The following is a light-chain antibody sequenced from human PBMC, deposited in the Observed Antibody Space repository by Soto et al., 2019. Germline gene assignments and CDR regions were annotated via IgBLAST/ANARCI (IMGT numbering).Light chain of an antibody. CDR3: KSYAGSNTYV. J-gene: IGLJ1*01. CDR1: KSDIGVYDF. V-gene: IGLV2-8*01. CDR2: EVV. Sequence: QSARTQPPSASGSPGQSVTISCTGTKSDIGVYDFVSWYQHHPGKAPRLIIYEVVQRPSGVPDRFSGSKSGNTASLTVSGLQAADEADYFCKSYAGSNTYVFGSGTKV.